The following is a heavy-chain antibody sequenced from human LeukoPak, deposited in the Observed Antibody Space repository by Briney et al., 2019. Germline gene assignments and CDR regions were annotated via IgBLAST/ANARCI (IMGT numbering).Heavy chain of an antibody. Sequence: GESLKISCKASGYKFINYWIGRVRQMPGKGPECLGIIHPGDSETRYSPSFEGQVTISADKSITTAYLHWSSLRASDTAIYFCARLSSGAIIPRSHFDYWGQGTLVTVSS. CDR2: IHPGDSET. J-gene: IGHJ4*02. CDR3: ARLSSGAIIPRSHFDY. D-gene: IGHD6-6*01. V-gene: IGHV5-51*01. CDR1: GYKFINYW.